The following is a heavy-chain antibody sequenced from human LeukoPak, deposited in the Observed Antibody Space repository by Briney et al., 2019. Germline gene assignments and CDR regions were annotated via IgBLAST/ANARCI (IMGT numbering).Heavy chain of an antibody. CDR3: AKGYLVATPLAYYFHY. CDR1: GFTFSNYG. V-gene: IGHV3-30*18. J-gene: IGHJ4*02. D-gene: IGHD5-12*01. CDR2: ISYDGSNK. Sequence: GGSLRLPCAASGFTFSNYGMHWVRQAPGKGLEWVAVISYDGSNKYYADSVKGRFTISRDNAKNTLYLQMNSLRAEDTAVYYCAKGYLVATPLAYYFHYWGQGTLVTVSS.